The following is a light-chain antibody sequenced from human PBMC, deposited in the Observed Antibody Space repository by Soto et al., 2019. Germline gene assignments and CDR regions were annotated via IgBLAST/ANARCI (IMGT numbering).Light chain of an antibody. CDR2: KAS. CDR1: QSIGSW. V-gene: IGKV1-5*03. CDR3: QQYKSYST. Sequence: DIQMTQSPSTLSASVGDRVTITCRASQSIGSWLAWYQQKVGKAPKPLIYKASSLESGVPSRFSGSGSGTEFTLTISSLQPDDFATYYCQQYKSYSTFGQGTKLEIK. J-gene: IGKJ2*01.